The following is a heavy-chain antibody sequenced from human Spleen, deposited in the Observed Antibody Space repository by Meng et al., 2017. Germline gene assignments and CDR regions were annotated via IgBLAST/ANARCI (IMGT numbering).Heavy chain of an antibody. CDR3: VRSSGWVRTGFDP. J-gene: IGHJ5*02. CDR1: GGSISTSGYY. D-gene: IGHD6-19*01. Sequence: QPQLQESGPGLVKPSAALSLTCSVSGGSISTSGYYWGWIRQPPGKGLEWIGSIGHSGFTYYTPSLKSRVTVSIDTSKNQFFLKLTSVTAADTAVYYCVRSSGWVRTGFDPWGQGTLVTVSS. CDR2: IGHSGFT. V-gene: IGHV4-39*01.